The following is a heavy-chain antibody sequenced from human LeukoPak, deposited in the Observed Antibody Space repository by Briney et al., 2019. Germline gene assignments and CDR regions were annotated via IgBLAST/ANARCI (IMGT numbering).Heavy chain of an antibody. V-gene: IGHV4-30-4*08. Sequence: PSQTLSLTCTVSGGSISSGDYYWSWIRQPPGKGLEWIGYIYYSGSTYYNPSLKSRVTISVDTSKNQFSLKLSSVTAADTAVYYCARGPLLGGYFDYWGQGTLVTVSS. CDR3: ARGPLLGGYFDY. J-gene: IGHJ4*02. CDR1: GGSISSGDYY. D-gene: IGHD3-16*01. CDR2: IYYSGST.